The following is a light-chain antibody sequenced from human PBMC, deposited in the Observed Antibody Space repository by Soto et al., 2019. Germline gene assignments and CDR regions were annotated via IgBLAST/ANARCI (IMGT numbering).Light chain of an antibody. Sequence: EIVLTQSPATLSLSPGERATLSCRASQSVINYLAWYQQKPGQAPRLLIYDTSNRATGIPARFSGSGSGTDVTLVISRLEPEDFAVYYCQQRANWPLTFGGGTKVEIK. V-gene: IGKV3-11*01. CDR2: DTS. J-gene: IGKJ4*01. CDR1: QSVINY. CDR3: QQRANWPLT.